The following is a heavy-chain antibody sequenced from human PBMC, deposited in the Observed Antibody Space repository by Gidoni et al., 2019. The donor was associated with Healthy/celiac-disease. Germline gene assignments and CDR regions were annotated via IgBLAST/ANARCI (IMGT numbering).Heavy chain of an antibody. V-gene: IGHV3-23*01. CDR2: ISGSGGST. CDR1: GFTFSSYA. CDR3: AKDALLLNNYDSSGYRGYYFDY. D-gene: IGHD3-22*01. J-gene: IGHJ4*02. Sequence: EVQLLESGGGLVQPGGSLRLYCAASGFTFSSYALSWVRQAPGKGLEWVSAISGSGGSTYYADSVKGRFTISRDNSKNTLYLQMNSLRAEDTAVYYCAKDALLLNNYDSSGYRGYYFDYWGQGTLVTVSS.